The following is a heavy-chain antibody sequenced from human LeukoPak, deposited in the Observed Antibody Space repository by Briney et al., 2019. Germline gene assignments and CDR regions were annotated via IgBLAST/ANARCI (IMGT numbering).Heavy chain of an antibody. CDR1: GGTFSSYA. Sequence: SVKVSCKASGGTFSSYAISWVRQAPGQGLEWMGGIIPIFGTANYAQKFQGRVTITADESTSTAYMELSSLRSEDTAVYYCARYAVPAAPYYYYYYMDVWGKGTTVAVSS. V-gene: IGHV1-69*13. J-gene: IGHJ6*03. D-gene: IGHD2-2*01. CDR3: ARYAVPAAPYYYYYYMDV. CDR2: IIPIFGTA.